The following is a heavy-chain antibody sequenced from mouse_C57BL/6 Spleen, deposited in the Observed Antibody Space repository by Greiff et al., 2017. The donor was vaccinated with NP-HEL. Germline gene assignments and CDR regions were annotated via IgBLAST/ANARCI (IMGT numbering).Heavy chain of an antibody. D-gene: IGHD2-3*01. CDR1: GFTFSSYT. CDR2: ISGGGGNT. CDR3: ARPTIYDGSFAY. J-gene: IGHJ3*01. Sequence: EVMLVESGGGLVKPGGSLKLSCAASGFTFSSYTMSWVRQTPEKRLEWVATISGGGGNTYYPDSVKGRFTISRDNAKNTLYLHMSSLRSEDTALYYCARPTIYDGSFAYWGQGTLVTVSA. V-gene: IGHV5-9*01.